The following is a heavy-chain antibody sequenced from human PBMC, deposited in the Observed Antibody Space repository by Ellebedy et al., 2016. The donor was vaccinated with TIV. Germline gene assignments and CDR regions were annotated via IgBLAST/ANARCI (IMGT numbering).Heavy chain of an antibody. J-gene: IGHJ4*02. CDR1: GYSFTSYW. CDR2: IYPGDSDT. V-gene: IGHV5-51*01. CDR3: ARGNYDSSGFGYYFDY. Sequence: GESLKISXKGSGYSFTSYWIGWVRQMPGKGLEWMGIIYPGDSDTRYSPSFQGQVTISADKSISTAYLQWSSLKASDTAMYYCARGNYDSSGFGYYFDYWGQGTLVTVSS. D-gene: IGHD3-22*01.